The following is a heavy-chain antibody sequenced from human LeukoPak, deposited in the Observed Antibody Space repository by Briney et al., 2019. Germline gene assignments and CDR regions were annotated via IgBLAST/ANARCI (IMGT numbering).Heavy chain of an antibody. CDR1: GGSISNYY. Sequence: PSETLSLTCTVSGGSISNYYWNWIRQSPGKGLEWIGYIYYTGSTNYNPSLKSRVTISVDTSKNQLSLKLSSVTAADTAVYYCSRERREWFRDVFDIWGQGTTVTVSS. CDR3: SRERREWFRDVFDI. J-gene: IGHJ3*02. D-gene: IGHD3-10*01. V-gene: IGHV4-59*01. CDR2: IYYTGST.